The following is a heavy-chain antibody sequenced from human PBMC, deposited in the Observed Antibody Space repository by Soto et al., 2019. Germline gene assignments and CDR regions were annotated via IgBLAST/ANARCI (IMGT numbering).Heavy chain of an antibody. J-gene: IGHJ5*02. CDR2: IYYSGST. CDR1: GGSISSYY. D-gene: IGHD3-10*01. CDR3: ARLWFGELYNWFDP. V-gene: IGHV4-59*01. Sequence: PSETLSLTCTVSGGSISSYYWSWIRQPPGKGLEWIGYIYYSGSTNYNPSLKSRVTISVDTSKNQFSLKLSSVTAADTAVYYCARLWFGELYNWFDPWGQGTLVNVSS.